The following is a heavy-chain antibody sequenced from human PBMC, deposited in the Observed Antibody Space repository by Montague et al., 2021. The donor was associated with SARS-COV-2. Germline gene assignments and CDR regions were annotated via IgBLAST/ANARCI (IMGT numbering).Heavy chain of an antibody. CDR2: ISDSGST. Sequence: SETLSLTCTVSGGSISSFYWSWFRQPPGKGLEWIGYISDSGSTNYNPSLTSRITMSVDTSKNQFSLKVNSVTAADTAVYYCATTTLGYCTNGVCQPPDYWGQGTLVTVSS. CDR3: ATTTLGYCTNGVCQPPDY. V-gene: IGHV4-59*08. D-gene: IGHD2-8*01. CDR1: GGSISSFY. J-gene: IGHJ4*02.